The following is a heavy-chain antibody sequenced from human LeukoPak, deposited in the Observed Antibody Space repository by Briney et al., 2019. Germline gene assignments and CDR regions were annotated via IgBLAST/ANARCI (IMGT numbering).Heavy chain of an antibody. CDR1: GFAFSTYW. J-gene: IGHJ4*02. CDR2: INQDGSVK. D-gene: IGHD3-16*01. CDR3: TRDFVF. V-gene: IGHV3-7*01. Sequence: PGGPLRLSCEAPGFAFSTYWMAWVRKAPGKGLEWVGNINQDGSVKHYVDSVRGRFTISRDNARNSVYLQMSALRVEDTAVYYCTRDFVFWGQGSLVAASS.